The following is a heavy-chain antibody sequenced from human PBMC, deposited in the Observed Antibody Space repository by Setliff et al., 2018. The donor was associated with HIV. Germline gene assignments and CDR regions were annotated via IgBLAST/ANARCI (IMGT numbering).Heavy chain of an antibody. V-gene: IGHV3-7*01. CDR3: ARDQEYVIVVAASMNMPGYLHYYYMDV. J-gene: IGHJ6*03. CDR2: IKQDGSDK. Sequence: GGSLRLSCAASRFTFSNYAMSWVRQAPGRGLEWLATIKQDGSDKYYVHSVEGRFTISRDNAKNSLSLQMNSLRAEDTGVYYCARDQEYVIVVAASMNMPGYLHYYYMDVWGRGSTVTVSS. CDR1: RFTFSNYA. D-gene: IGHD2-2*01.